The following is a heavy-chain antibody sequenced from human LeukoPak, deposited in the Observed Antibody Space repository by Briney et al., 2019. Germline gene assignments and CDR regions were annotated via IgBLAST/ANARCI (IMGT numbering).Heavy chain of an antibody. CDR1: GFTFGSYA. Sequence: GRSLRLSCAASGFTFGSYAMHWVRQAPGKGLEWVAVISYDGGNKYYADSVKGRFTISRDNSKNTLYLQMDTLGAEDTAVYYCARAVVGKEDLDYWGQGTLVTVSS. V-gene: IGHV3-30-3*01. D-gene: IGHD6-19*01. CDR3: ARAVVGKEDLDY. CDR2: ISYDGGNK. J-gene: IGHJ4*02.